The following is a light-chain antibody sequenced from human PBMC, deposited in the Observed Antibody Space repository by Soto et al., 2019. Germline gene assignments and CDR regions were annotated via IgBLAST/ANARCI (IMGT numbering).Light chain of an antibody. CDR3: QTWGTGIQV. Sequence: QSVLTQSPSASASLGASVKLTCTLSSGHNNYAIAWHHQQPEKGPRYLMKLNSDGSHSKGDGIPDRFSGSSSGAERYLTISSLQSEDEADYYCQTWGTGIQVFGGGTKLTVL. CDR1: SGHNNYA. V-gene: IGLV4-69*01. J-gene: IGLJ3*02. CDR2: LNSDGSH.